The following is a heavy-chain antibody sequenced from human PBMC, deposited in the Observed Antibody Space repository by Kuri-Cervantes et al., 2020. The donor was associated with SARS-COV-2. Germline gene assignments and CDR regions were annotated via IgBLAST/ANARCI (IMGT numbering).Heavy chain of an antibody. CDR2: IYYSGST. Sequence: GSLRLSCTVSGGSISSYYWSWIRQPPGKGLEWIGYIYYSGSTNYNPSLKSRVTISVDTSKNQFSLKLSSVTAADTAVYYCARLSIYDSSGYTDDYWGHGTLVTVSS. J-gene: IGHJ4*01. CDR1: GGSISSYY. D-gene: IGHD3-22*01. V-gene: IGHV4-59*01. CDR3: ARLSIYDSSGYTDDY.